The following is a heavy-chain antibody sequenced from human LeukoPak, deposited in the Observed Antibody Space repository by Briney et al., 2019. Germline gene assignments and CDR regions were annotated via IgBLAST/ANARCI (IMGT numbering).Heavy chain of an antibody. CDR3: AKGSGINHYHWIDP. D-gene: IGHD1-14*01. V-gene: IGHV3-23*01. CDR1: GYTFTSYY. CDR2: ISGGGGST. J-gene: IGHJ5*02. Sequence: ASVKVSCKASGYTFTSYYMHWVRQAPGKGLEWVSGISGGGGSTYYADSVKGRFTISRDNSKNTLYLQMDSLRAEDTALYYCAKGSGINHYHWIDPWGQGTLVTVSS.